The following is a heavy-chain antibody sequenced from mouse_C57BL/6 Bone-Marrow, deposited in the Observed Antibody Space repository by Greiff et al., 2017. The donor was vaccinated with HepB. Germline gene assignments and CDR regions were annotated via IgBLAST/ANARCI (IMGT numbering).Heavy chain of an antibody. Sequence: QVQLKESGPELVKPGASVKISCKASGYAFSSSWMNWVKQRPGKGLEWIGRIYPGDGDTNYNGKFKGKATLTADKSSSTAYMQLSSLTSEDSAVYFCASPAYYSNFFAMDYWGQGTSVTVAS. J-gene: IGHJ4*01. CDR2: IYPGDGDT. V-gene: IGHV1-82*01. CDR1: GYAFSSSW. D-gene: IGHD2-5*01. CDR3: ASPAYYSNFFAMDY.